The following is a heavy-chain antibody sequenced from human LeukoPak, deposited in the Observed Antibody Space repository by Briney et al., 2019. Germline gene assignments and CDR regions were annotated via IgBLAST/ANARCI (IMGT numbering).Heavy chain of an antibody. V-gene: IGHV3-21*01. Sequence: PGGSLRLSCAASGFTFSSYAMHWVRQAPGKGLEWVSSISSSSSYIYYADSVKGRFTISRDNAKNSLYLQMNSLRAEDTAVYYCAREASHHYYDSSAGYSPCDYWGQGTLVTVSS. CDR2: ISSSSSYI. D-gene: IGHD3-22*01. CDR1: GFTFSSYA. CDR3: AREASHHYYDSSAGYSPCDY. J-gene: IGHJ4*02.